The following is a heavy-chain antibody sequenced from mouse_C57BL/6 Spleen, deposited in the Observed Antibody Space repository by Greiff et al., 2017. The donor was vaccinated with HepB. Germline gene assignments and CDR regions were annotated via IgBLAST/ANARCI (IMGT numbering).Heavy chain of an antibody. D-gene: IGHD2-14*01. CDR2: IYPGDGDT. Sequence: VQLQQSGAELVKPGASVKISCKASGYAFSSYWMNWVKQRPGKGLERIGQIYPGDGDTNYNGKFKGKATLTADKTSSTAYMQLRSLTSEDSAVYCCDRSEEYDGSAMDYWGQGTSVTVSS. J-gene: IGHJ4*01. V-gene: IGHV1-80*01. CDR1: GYAFSSYW. CDR3: DRSEEYDGSAMDY.